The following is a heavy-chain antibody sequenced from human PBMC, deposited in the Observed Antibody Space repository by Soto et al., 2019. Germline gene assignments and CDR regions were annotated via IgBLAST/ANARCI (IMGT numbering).Heavy chain of an antibody. J-gene: IGHJ6*02. Sequence: SETLSLTCTVSGGSISSGGYYWSWIRQHPGKGLEWIGYIYYSGSTYYNPSLKSRVTISVDTSKNQFSLKLSSVTAADTAVYYCARDPLVAAIDPLYGMDVWGQGTTVTVSS. CDR2: IYYSGST. V-gene: IGHV4-31*03. CDR1: GGSISSGGYY. CDR3: ARDPLVAAIDPLYGMDV. D-gene: IGHD2-15*01.